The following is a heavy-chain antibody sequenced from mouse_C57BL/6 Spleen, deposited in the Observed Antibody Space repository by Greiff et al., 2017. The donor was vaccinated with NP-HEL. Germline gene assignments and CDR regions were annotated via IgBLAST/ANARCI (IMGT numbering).Heavy chain of an antibody. CDR3: ARKGELVAWFAY. V-gene: IGHV5-4*01. CDR1: GFTFSSYA. Sequence: EVQRVESGGGLVKPGGSLKLSCAASGFTFSSYAMSWVRQTPEKRLEWVATISDGGSYTYYPDNVKGRFTISRDNAKNNLYLQMSHLKSEDTAMYYCARKGELVAWFAYWGQGTLVTVSA. D-gene: IGHD2-2*01. CDR2: ISDGGSYT. J-gene: IGHJ3*01.